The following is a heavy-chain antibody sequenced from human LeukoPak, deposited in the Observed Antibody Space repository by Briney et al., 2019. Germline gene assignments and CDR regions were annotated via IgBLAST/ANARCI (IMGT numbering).Heavy chain of an antibody. CDR2: VYTSGIT. CDR3: ARHNGFDRGYYYYMDV. D-gene: IGHD3-9*01. J-gene: IGHJ6*03. V-gene: IGHV4-4*07. CDR1: GGFINSYY. Sequence: SETLSLTCTVSGGFINSYYWSWIRQPAGKGLEWIGRVYTSGITNYNPSLKSRITMSVDTSKNQFSLKLTSVTAADTAVYYCARHNGFDRGYYYYMDVWGNGTTVTVSS.